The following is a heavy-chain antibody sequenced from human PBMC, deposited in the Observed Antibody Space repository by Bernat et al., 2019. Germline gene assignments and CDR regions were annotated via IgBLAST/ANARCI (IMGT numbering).Heavy chain of an antibody. Sequence: EVQLVESGGGLVQPGGSLRLSCAASGFTFSSYWMHWVRQAPGKGLVWVSRINSDGSSTNYADSVQGRFTISRDNAKNTLYLQVNSLRAEDTAVYYCASSTGGVSCDYWGQGTLVTVSS. CDR1: GFTFSSYW. V-gene: IGHV3-74*01. CDR2: INSDGSST. J-gene: IGHJ4*02. CDR3: ASSTGGVSCDY. D-gene: IGHD2-8*02.